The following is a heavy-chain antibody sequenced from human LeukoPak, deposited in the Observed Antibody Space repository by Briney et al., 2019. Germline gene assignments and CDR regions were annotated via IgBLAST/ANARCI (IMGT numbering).Heavy chain of an antibody. V-gene: IGHV4-61*02. D-gene: IGHD3-3*01. CDR1: GGSISSGSYY. Sequence: PSETLSLTCTVSGGSISSGSYYWNWIRQPAGKGLECIGRIYTSGSTNYNPSLKGRVTISVDMSKNQFSLKLSSVTAADTAVYYCSRDWSGSYFDYWGQGTLVTVSS. J-gene: IGHJ4*02. CDR3: SRDWSGSYFDY. CDR2: IYTSGST.